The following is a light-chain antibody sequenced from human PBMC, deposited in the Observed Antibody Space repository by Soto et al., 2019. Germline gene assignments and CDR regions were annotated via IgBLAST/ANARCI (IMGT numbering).Light chain of an antibody. V-gene: IGKV1-39*01. CDR2: AAS. J-gene: IGKJ4*01. CDR3: QQSYSTPLT. Sequence: DIQMTQSPSSLSASVGDRVTITCRASQYISSYLNWYQQKPGKAPNLLIYAASSLQSGVPSRFSGSGSGTDFTLIIRTLQPEDFATYYCQQSYSTPLTFGGGTKVEIE. CDR1: QYISSY.